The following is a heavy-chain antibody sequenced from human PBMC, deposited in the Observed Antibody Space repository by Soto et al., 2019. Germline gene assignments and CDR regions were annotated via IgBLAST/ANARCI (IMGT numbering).Heavy chain of an antibody. Sequence: QVQLVQSGPEVKKPGASVRVSCMTSGYAFTSYGVNWVRQAPGQGLEWMGWIAPHSGRTTYLPKFQGRVTITADAATNTAYMELGSLSSDDTGIDFCARAATGSYHSAYWGQGTVVTVSS. D-gene: IGHD3-10*01. CDR1: GYAFTSYG. J-gene: IGHJ4*02. CDR3: ARAATGSYHSAY. V-gene: IGHV1-18*04. CDR2: IAPHSGRT.